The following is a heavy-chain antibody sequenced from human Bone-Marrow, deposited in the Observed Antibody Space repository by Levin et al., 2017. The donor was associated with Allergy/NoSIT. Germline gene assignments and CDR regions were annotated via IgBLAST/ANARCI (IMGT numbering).Heavy chain of an antibody. V-gene: IGHV4-39*07. CDR2: IYFSGST. Sequence: ESLKISCTVSGGSISGSSYYWGWIRQPPGKGLEWIGSIYFSGSTYYNPSLKSRVTISVDTSKKQFSLKLTSVTAADTAVYYSVATTVVPAVQVFDYWGQGILVTVSS. J-gene: IGHJ4*02. CDR1: GGSISGSSYY. D-gene: IGHD2-2*01. CDR3: VATTVVPAVQVFDY.